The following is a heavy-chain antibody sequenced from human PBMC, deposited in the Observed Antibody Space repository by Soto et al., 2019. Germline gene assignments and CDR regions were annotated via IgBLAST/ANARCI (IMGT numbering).Heavy chain of an antibody. CDR1: GFTFSSYG. D-gene: IGHD3-9*01. J-gene: IGHJ4*02. Sequence: PXGSLRLSGAASGFTFSSYGMHWVRQAPGKGLEWVAVISYDGSNKYYADSVKGRFTISRDNSKNTLYLQMNSLRAEDTAVYYCARPYDILTGYYSADFDYWGQGTLVTVSS. CDR2: ISYDGSNK. V-gene: IGHV3-30*03. CDR3: ARPYDILTGYYSADFDY.